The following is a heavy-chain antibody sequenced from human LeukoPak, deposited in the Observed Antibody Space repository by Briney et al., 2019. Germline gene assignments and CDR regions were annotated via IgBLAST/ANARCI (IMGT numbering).Heavy chain of an antibody. J-gene: IGHJ6*03. D-gene: IGHD6-6*01. CDR3: AKSGQQLVLPDYYYYYYMDV. CDR1: GFTFSSYA. V-gene: IGHV3-23*01. CDR2: ISGSGGST. Sequence: PGGSLRLSCAASGFTFSSYAMSWVRQAPGKGLEWVSAISGSGGSTYYADSVKGRFTISRDNSKNTLYLQMNSLRAEDTAVYYCAKSGQQLVLPDYYYYYYMDVWGKGTTVTVSS.